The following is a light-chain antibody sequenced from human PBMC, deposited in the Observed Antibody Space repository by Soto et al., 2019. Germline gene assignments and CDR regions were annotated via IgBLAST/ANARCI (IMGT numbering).Light chain of an antibody. J-gene: IGLJ1*01. CDR2: EVN. Sequence: QSALTQPASVSGSPGQSITISCTGTSSDAGSYNLVSWFQQHPGKAPKLFIYEVNRRPSGVSDRLSGSKSANTASLTISGLQAEDEADYYCFSYAGAGTFVFGTGTKVTVL. CDR1: SSDAGSYNL. V-gene: IGLV2-23*02. CDR3: FSYAGAGTFV.